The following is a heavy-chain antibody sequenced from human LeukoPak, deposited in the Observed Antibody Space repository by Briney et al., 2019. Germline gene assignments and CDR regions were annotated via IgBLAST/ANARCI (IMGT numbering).Heavy chain of an antibody. V-gene: IGHV4-59*08. CDR1: GGSIISYY. CDR3: ARYGGSGWVIDN. CDR2: IYYTGAT. D-gene: IGHD6-19*01. J-gene: IGHJ4*02. Sequence: PSETLSLTCTVSGGSIISYYWTWIRQPPGKGLEWIGYIYYTGATSYNPSLKSRVTISVDTSKKQFSLKLTSVTAADTAVYYCARYGGSGWVIDNWGQGTLVTVSS.